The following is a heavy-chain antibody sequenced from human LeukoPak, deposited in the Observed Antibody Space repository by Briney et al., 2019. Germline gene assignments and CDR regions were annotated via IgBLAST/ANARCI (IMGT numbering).Heavy chain of an antibody. CDR2: ISSSSSTI. D-gene: IGHD3-16*02. CDR1: GFTFSSYS. CDR3: ARVTFGGVIAP. V-gene: IGHV3-48*01. J-gene: IGHJ4*02. Sequence: GGSLRLSRAASGFTFSSYSMNWVRQAPGKGLEWVSYISSSSSTIYYADSVKGRFTISRDNAKNSLYLQMNSLRAEDTAVYYCARVTFGGVIAPWGQGTLVTVSS.